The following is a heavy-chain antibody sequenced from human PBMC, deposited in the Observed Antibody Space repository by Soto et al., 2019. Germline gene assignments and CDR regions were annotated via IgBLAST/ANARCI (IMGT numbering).Heavy chain of an antibody. D-gene: IGHD6-13*01. V-gene: IGHV4-59*08. CDR2: IYYSGST. Sequence: PSETLSLTCTVSGGSISSYYWSWIRQPPGKRLEWIGYIYYSGSTNYNPSLKSRVTISVDTSKNQFSLKLSSVTAADTAVYYCARSQEEESSWYPPGPFDYWGQGTLVTVSS. CDR3: ARSQEEESSWYPPGPFDY. CDR1: GGSISSYY. J-gene: IGHJ4*02.